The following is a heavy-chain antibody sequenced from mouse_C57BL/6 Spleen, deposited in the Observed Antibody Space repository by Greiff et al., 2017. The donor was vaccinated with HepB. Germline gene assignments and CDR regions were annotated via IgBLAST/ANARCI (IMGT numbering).Heavy chain of an antibody. D-gene: IGHD5-1-1*01. CDR1: GFTFSSYA. J-gene: IGHJ3*01. CDR2: ISDGGSYT. Sequence: EVKLVESGGGLVKPGGSLKLSCAASGFTFSSYAMSWVRQTPEKRLEWVATISDGGSYTYYPDNVKGRFTISRDNAKNNLYLQMSHLKSEDTAMYYCARDNTPAWFAYWGQGTLVTVSA. CDR3: ARDNTPAWFAY. V-gene: IGHV5-4*01.